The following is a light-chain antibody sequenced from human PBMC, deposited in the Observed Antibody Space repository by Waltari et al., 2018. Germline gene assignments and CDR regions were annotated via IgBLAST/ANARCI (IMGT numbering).Light chain of an antibody. Sequence: QSALTQPASVSGSPGQSITISCTGTSSDVGGYNYFSWYQQHPGKAPKLMIYDVSNRPSGVSNRCSGSKSGNTASLTISGRQAEDEADYYCSSYTSSSTLVFGGGTKLTVL. CDR2: DVS. CDR3: SSYTSSSTLV. V-gene: IGLV2-14*03. J-gene: IGLJ2*01. CDR1: SSDVGGYNY.